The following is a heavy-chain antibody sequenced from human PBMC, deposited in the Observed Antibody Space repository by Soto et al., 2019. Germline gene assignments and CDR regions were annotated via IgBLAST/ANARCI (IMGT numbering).Heavy chain of an antibody. D-gene: IGHD1-1*01. CDR3: ARGRYGDY. CDR1: GYTFTSYG. CDR2: ISAHNGNT. Sequence: QVHLVQSGAEVKKPGASVKVSCKGSGYTFTSYGITWVRQAPGQGLEWMGWISAHNGNTDYAQKPQGRVTVTRDTSTSTAYMELRSLRSVDTAVYYCARGRYGDYWGQGALVTVSS. J-gene: IGHJ4*02. V-gene: IGHV1-18*01.